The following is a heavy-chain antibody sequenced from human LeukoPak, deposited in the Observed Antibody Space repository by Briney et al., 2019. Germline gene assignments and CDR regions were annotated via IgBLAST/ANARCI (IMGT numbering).Heavy chain of an antibody. V-gene: IGHV4-59*01. CDR2: IYYNGNT. CDR1: GVSINNYY. D-gene: IGHD2-2*01. J-gene: IGHJ4*02. Sequence: SETLSLTCTVSGVSINNYYWSWIRQPPGKGLEWIGYIYYNGNTNNNPSLKSRVTMPIDSSKSQLSLKLRSVTAADTAVYYCARVAGYCAGTACYAFYFNFWGQGTLVTVSS. CDR3: ARVAGYCAGTACYAFYFNF.